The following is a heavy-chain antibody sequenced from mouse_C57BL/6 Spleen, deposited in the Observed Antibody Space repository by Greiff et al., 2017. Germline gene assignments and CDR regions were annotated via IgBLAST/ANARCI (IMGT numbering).Heavy chain of an antibody. CDR3: ARRVYDGYYSYYFDY. J-gene: IGHJ2*01. CDR1: GYTFTSYW. D-gene: IGHD2-3*01. CDR2: IDPSDSYT. Sequence: QVQLQQPGAELVMPGASVKLSCKASGYTFTSYWMHWVKQRPGQGLEWIGEIDPSDSYTNYNQKFKGKSTLTVDKSSSTAYMQLSSLTSEDSAVYYCARRVYDGYYSYYFDYWGQGTTLTVSS. V-gene: IGHV1-69*01.